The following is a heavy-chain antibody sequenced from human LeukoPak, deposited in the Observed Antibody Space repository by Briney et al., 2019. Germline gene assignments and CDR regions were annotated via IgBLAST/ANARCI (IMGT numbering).Heavy chain of an antibody. CDR1: GFTFSTYN. Sequence: GGSLRLSCAASGFTFSTYNMNWVRQAPGKGLEWVAYISTSISTIYYTDSVKGRFTISRDNAKNSLYLQMNSLRAEDTAVYYCARMGPTSLDFWGQGTLVTVPS. CDR3: ARMGPTSLDF. J-gene: IGHJ4*02. V-gene: IGHV3-48*04. CDR2: ISTSISTI. D-gene: IGHD1-26*01.